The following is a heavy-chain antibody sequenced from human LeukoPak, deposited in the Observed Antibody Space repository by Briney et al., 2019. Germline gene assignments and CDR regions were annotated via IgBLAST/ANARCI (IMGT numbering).Heavy chain of an antibody. CDR2: IFYSGST. D-gene: IGHD5-18*01. V-gene: IGHV4-39*07. CDR3: ARMPGYSYYYMDV. Sequence: PSETLSLTCTVSGGSISTSNYYWGWVRQPPGKGLEWIRNIFYSGSTYYSPSLKSRVTISVDTSKNQFSLKLSSVTAADTAVYYCARMPGYSYYYMDVWGKGTTVTVSS. J-gene: IGHJ6*03. CDR1: GGSISTSNYY.